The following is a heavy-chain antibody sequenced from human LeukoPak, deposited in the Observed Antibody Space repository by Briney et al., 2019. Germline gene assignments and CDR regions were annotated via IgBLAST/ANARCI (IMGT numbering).Heavy chain of an antibody. CDR3: AREWGYPDYP. V-gene: IGHV1-69*04. CDR1: GGTFSSYA. J-gene: IGHJ5*02. Sequence: VASVKVSCKASGGTFSSYAISWVRQAPGQGLEWMGRIIPIFGIANYAQKFQGRVTITADKPTSTAYMELSSLRSEDTAVYYCAREWGYPDYPWGQGTLVTVSS. D-gene: IGHD5-18*01. CDR2: IIPIFGIA.